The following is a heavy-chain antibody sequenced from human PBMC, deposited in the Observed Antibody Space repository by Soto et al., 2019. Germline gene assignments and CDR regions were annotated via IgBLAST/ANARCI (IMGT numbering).Heavy chain of an antibody. D-gene: IGHD3-10*01. J-gene: IGHJ5*02. Sequence: QVQLVQSGAEVKKPGSSVKVSCKASGGTFSSYAISWVRQAPGQGLEWMGGIIPIFGTANYAQKFQGRVTITADESTSTAYMELRSLRSEDTAVYYCARGVDYYGSGSYYRSRGDWFDPWGQGTLVTVSS. CDR3: ARGVDYYGSGSYYRSRGDWFDP. CDR1: GGTFSSYA. V-gene: IGHV1-69*01. CDR2: IIPIFGTA.